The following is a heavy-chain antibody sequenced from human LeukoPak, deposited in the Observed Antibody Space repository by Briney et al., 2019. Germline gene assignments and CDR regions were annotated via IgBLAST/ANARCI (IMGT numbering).Heavy chain of an antibody. D-gene: IGHD1-26*01. V-gene: IGHV3-30*04. CDR1: GITFSSYA. CDR2: VSYDGSNK. Sequence: GGSLRLSCIASGITFSSYAMTWVRQAPGKGLEWVAVVSYDGSNKYYANSVKGRFTISRDKSKNTLHLQMNSLRAEDTAIYYCARDTSFAVGATLDFWGQGTLVTVSS. CDR3: ARDTSFAVGATLDF. J-gene: IGHJ4*02.